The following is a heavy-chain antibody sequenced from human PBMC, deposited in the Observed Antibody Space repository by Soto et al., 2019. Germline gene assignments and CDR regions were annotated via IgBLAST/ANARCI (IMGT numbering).Heavy chain of an antibody. CDR2: IYYSGST. CDR3: ARADIAVADAFDI. D-gene: IGHD6-19*01. CDR1: GGSISSGDYY. V-gene: IGHV4-30-4*01. J-gene: IGHJ3*02. Sequence: QVQLQESGPGLVKPSQTLSLTCTVSGGSISSGDYYWSWIHQPPGKGLEWIGYIYYSGSTYYNPSLKSRVTISVDTSKNQFSLKLSSVTAADTAVYYCARADIAVADAFDIWGQGTMVTVSS.